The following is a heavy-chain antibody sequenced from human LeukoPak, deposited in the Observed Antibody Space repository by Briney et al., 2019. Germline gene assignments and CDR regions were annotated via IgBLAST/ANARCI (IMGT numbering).Heavy chain of an antibody. CDR1: GGTFSSYA. J-gene: IGHJ3*02. Sequence: GASVKVSCKASGGTFSSYAISWVRQAPGQGLEWMGGIIPIFGTANYAQKFQGRVTITADKSTSTAYMELSSLRSEDTAVYYCAREIAVAGKSAFDIWGQGTMVTVSS. V-gene: IGHV1-69*06. CDR2: IIPIFGTA. D-gene: IGHD6-19*01. CDR3: AREIAVAGKSAFDI.